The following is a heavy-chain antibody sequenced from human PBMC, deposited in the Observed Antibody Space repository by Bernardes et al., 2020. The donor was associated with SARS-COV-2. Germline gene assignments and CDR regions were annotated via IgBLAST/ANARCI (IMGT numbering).Heavy chain of an antibody. Sequence: SETLSLTCTVSGGSISAYYWSWFRQPPGKGLEWIGYLYYTGSTNYNPSLQSRVTISVDTSKNQFSLKLSSVTAADTAVYYCGRLYFGSGSYATNAYWGQGTLVTVSS. V-gene: IGHV4-59*08. J-gene: IGHJ4*02. CDR2: LYYTGST. CDR3: GRLYFGSGSYATNAY. CDR1: GGSISAYY. D-gene: IGHD3-10*01.